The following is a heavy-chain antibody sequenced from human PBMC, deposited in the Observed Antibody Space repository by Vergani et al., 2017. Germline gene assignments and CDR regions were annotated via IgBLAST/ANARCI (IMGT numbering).Heavy chain of an antibody. CDR3: ARSRSGSYNY. D-gene: IGHD1-26*01. CDR2: IYYSGST. V-gene: IGHV4-59*01. J-gene: IGHJ4*02. CDR1: GGSISSYY. Sequence: QVQLQESGPGLVKPSETLSLTCTVSGGSISSYYWSWIRQPPGKGLEWIGYIYYSGSTNYNPSLNSRVTISVDTSKNQFSLKLSSVTAADTAVYYCARSRSGSYNYWGQGTLVTVSS.